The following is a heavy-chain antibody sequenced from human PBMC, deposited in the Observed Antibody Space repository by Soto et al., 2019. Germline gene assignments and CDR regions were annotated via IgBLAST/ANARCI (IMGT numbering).Heavy chain of an antibody. V-gene: IGHV3-66*01. CDR2: IYSAGGT. CDR3: TRGYCSSTNCYANWFDP. D-gene: IGHD2-2*01. CDR1: GLTVSSSY. J-gene: IGHJ5*02. Sequence: EVQLVESGGGLVQPGGSLRLSCAASGLTVSSSYMSWVRQAPGKGLEWVSLIYSAGGTHYADSVKGRFTISRDNSKNTLYLQMNSLRADDTAVYYCTRGYCSSTNCYANWFDPWGQGTLVTVSS.